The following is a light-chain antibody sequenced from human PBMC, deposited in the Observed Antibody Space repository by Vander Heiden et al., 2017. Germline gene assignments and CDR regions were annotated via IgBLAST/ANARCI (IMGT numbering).Light chain of an antibody. J-gene: IGLJ3*02. CDR1: SSNIGAGYD. CDR2: GNT. Sequence: QSVLTQPPSVSGAPGQRVTISCSGSSSNIGAGYDVHWYQQVPGTPPNLLLHGNTNRPSGVPDRFSGSRSGTSASLAITGLQTEDEADYYCQSYDISLGGHRVFGGGTKVTVL. V-gene: IGLV1-40*01. CDR3: QSYDISLGGHRV.